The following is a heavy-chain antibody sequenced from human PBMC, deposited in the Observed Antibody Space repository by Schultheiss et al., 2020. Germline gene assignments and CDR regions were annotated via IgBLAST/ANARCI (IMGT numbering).Heavy chain of an antibody. Sequence: SQTLSLTCTVSGASMFSYYWSWIRQSPGRGLEWIGYVYHYGGTGYSPPLKSRATISLDTSKNQFSLKLSSVTAADTAVYYCATLAVAGTTPPYWGQGTLVTVSS. V-gene: IGHV4-59*08. CDR1: GASMFSYY. J-gene: IGHJ4*02. CDR2: VYHYGGT. D-gene: IGHD6-19*01. CDR3: ATLAVAGTTPPY.